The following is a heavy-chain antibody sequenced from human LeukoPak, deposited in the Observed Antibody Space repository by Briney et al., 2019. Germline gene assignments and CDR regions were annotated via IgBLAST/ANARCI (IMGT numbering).Heavy chain of an antibody. CDR2: INPNSGGT. Sequence: GASVKVSCKASGYTFTGYYMHWVRRAPGQGLEWMGWINPNSGGTNYAQKFQGRVTMTRDTSISTAYMELSRLRSDDTAVYYCARRLRGGDTAMEFDYWGQGTLVTVSS. D-gene: IGHD5-18*01. V-gene: IGHV1-2*02. J-gene: IGHJ4*02. CDR3: ARRLRGGDTAMEFDY. CDR1: GYTFTGYY.